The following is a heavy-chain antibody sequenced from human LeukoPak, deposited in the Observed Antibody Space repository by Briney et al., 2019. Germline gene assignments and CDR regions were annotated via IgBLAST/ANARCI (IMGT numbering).Heavy chain of an antibody. CDR1: GFTFSSYA. D-gene: IGHD1-1*01. V-gene: IGHV3-30-3*01. CDR3: AKAHSDASYTFDY. J-gene: IGHJ4*02. Sequence: GGSLRLSCAASGFTFSSYAMHWVRQAPGKGLEWVAVISYDGSNKYYADSVKGRFTISRDNSKNTLYLQMNSLRAEDTAVYFCAKAHSDASYTFDYWAQGTLVTVSS. CDR2: ISYDGSNK.